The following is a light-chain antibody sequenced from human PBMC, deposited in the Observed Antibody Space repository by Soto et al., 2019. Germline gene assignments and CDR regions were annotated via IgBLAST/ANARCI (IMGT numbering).Light chain of an antibody. Sequence: ENVGRRRTTTLSECTGERGTLSCRSSQNLHSFLSWYQQRLGQAPRPLIYDASNRAAGIPARFSGGGFGTDFSLTINNLAREDFEVYYRQQRGSWAITFGRGTRLEIK. CDR3: QQRGSWAIT. CDR1: QNLHSF. CDR2: DAS. V-gene: IGKV3-11*01. J-gene: IGKJ5*01.